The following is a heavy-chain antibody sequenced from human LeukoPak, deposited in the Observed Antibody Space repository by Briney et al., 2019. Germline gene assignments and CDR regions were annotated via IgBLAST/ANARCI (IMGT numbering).Heavy chain of an antibody. V-gene: IGHV4-59*08. CDR1: GGSISSYY. CDR3: ARSIAAAGTSYYGMDV. J-gene: IGHJ6*02. CDR2: IYYSGST. D-gene: IGHD6-13*01. Sequence: KTSETLSLTCTVSGGSISSYYWSWIRQPAGKGLEWIGYIYYSGSTNYNPSLKSRVTISVDTSKNQFSLKLSSVTAADTAVYYCARSIAAAGTSYYGMDVWGQGTTVTVSS.